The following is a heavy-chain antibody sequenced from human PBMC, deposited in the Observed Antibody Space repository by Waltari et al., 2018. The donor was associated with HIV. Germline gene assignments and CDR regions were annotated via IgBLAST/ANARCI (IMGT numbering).Heavy chain of an antibody. Sequence: EVQLVESGGGLVQPGGSLRLSCAASGFTFSSYSMNWVGQAPGKGLGWVSYISISRNTIYYADSVKGRFTISRDNAKNSLFLQMNSLRAEDTAVYYCAKVGRYDFWSGYEYNWFDPWGQGTLVTVSS. CDR2: ISISRNTI. V-gene: IGHV3-48*04. CDR3: AKVGRYDFWSGYEYNWFDP. D-gene: IGHD3-3*01. CDR1: GFTFSSYS. J-gene: IGHJ5*02.